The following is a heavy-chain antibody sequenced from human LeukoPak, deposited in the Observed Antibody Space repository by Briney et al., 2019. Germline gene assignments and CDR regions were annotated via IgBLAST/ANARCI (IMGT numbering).Heavy chain of an antibody. Sequence: SETLSLTCSVSGGSISXXXXXXXXQPXRKGXEWIGGIYSSWAINYXXXLKSRVTXXXXXXXNXFSLKLNSVTAADTAVYFCARYGDYTWYFDLWGRGTLVTVSS. CDR3: ARYGDYTWYFDL. V-gene: IGHV4-4*07. J-gene: IGHJ2*01. CDR1: GGSISXXX. CDR2: IYSSWAI. D-gene: IGHD4-17*01.